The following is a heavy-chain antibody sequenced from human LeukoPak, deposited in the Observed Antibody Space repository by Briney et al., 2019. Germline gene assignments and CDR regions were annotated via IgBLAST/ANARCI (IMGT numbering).Heavy chain of an antibody. J-gene: IGHJ5*02. D-gene: IGHD1-7*01. V-gene: IGHV3-23*01. CDR1: GLTLRSRA. Sequence: GGPLRLSCAVSGLTLRSRAMIWVRQTPGKAREWVSVVGGDDTATYYTDSVKGRFTISRDTSNTTRYLQMNSLRAEDTAVYYCATLTPTTTIRCLDPWGQGTLVTVSS. CDR2: VGGDDTAT. CDR3: ATLTPTTTIRCLDP.